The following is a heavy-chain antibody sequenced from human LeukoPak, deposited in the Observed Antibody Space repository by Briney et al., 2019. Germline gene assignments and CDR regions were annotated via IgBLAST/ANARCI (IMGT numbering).Heavy chain of an antibody. CDR2: ISSSGSTI. V-gene: IGHV3-48*04. Sequence: GGSLRLSCAASGFTFRNSGMHWVRQAPGKGLEWVSYISSSGSTIHYADSVKGRFTISRDNAKNSLYLQMNSLRAEDTAVYYCARPDGYNYPYWGQGTLVTVSS. D-gene: IGHD5-24*01. J-gene: IGHJ4*02. CDR1: GFTFRNSG. CDR3: ARPDGYNYPY.